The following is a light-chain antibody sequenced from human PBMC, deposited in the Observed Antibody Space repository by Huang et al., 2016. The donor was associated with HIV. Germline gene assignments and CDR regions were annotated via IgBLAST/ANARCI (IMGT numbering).Light chain of an antibody. CDR2: WAS. CDR1: QSVYSSSTSKGY. CDR3: QQYYSSPQT. V-gene: IGKV4-1*01. Sequence: DIIMTQSPDSLAVSLGERATLNCRSSQSVYSSSTSKGYRGWFQQTPGQAARLHLFWASTHEAGVPDRFSGSGSGTHFTLTIANLEAEDAAIYYCQQYYSSPQTFGQGTRVEVK. J-gene: IGKJ1*01.